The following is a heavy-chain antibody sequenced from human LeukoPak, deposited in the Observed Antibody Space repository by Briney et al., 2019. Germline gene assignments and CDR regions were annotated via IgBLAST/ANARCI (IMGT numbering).Heavy chain of an antibody. CDR3: AAIAAGRFDY. CDR1: GGSINNYY. Sequence: SETLSLTCIVSGGSINNYYWSWIRQPPGKGLEWIGFIYFSGSSNYNPSLKSRVTFSVDTSKNQFSLKLSSVTAADTAVYYCAAIAAGRFDYWGQGAQVTVSS. V-gene: IGHV4-59*01. CDR2: IYFSGSS. J-gene: IGHJ4*02. D-gene: IGHD6-13*01.